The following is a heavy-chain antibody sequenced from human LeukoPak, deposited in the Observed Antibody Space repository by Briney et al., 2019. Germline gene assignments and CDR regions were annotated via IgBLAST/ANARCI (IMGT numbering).Heavy chain of an antibody. V-gene: IGHV4-38-2*02. Sequence: PSETLSLTCTVSGYSISSGYYWGWIRQPPGKGLEWIGSIYHSGSTYYNPSLKSRVIISVDTSKNQFSLKLSSVTAADTAVYYCARDPRRWLQTNGAFDIWGQGTMVTVSS. CDR3: ARDPRRWLQTNGAFDI. CDR1: GYSISSGYY. D-gene: IGHD5-24*01. CDR2: IYHSGST. J-gene: IGHJ3*02.